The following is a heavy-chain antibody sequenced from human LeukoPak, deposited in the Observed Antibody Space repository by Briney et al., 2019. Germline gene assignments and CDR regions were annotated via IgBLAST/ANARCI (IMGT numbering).Heavy chain of an antibody. J-gene: IGHJ6*02. V-gene: IGHV1-3*01. D-gene: IGHD2-2*01. CDR1: GYTFTSYA. CDR3: ARGLGYCSSTSCYAGPRYYGMDV. Sequence: ASVKVSCKASGYTFTSYAIHWVRQAPGQRLEWMGWISAGNGNTKYSQNFQGRVTFISNTSATTAFMELSSLRSEDAAVYYCARGLGYCSSTSCYAGPRYYGMDVWGQGTTVTVSS. CDR2: ISAGNGNT.